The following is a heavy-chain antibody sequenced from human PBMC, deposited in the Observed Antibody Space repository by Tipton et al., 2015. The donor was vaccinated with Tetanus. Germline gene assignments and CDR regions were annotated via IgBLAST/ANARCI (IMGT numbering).Heavy chain of an antibody. CDR1: GGSISTSY. CDR3: ARIGWPQQNKPAFDI. V-gene: IGHV4-59*01. J-gene: IGHJ3*02. CDR2: VHYSGRT. Sequence: TLSLTCTVSGGSISTSYWTWIRQSPGKGLEWIGFVHYSGRTNYSPSLRSRVSLSVDTSKNQFSLNLSSVTAADTAVYYCARIGWPQQNKPAFDIWGQGTVVTVSS. D-gene: IGHD6-19*01.